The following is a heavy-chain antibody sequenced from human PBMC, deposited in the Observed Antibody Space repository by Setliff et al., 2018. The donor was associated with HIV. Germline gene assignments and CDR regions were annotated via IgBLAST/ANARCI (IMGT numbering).Heavy chain of an antibody. J-gene: IGHJ4*02. D-gene: IGHD5-18*01. Sequence: GGSLRLSCAASGFIFNAYWMSWVRQAPGKGLEWVANIKPDGREKYYADSVKGRFTISRDNANNALYLQMNSLRAEDTAVYYCAKERYIYGALNYFDYWGQGTMVTVSS. CDR1: GFIFNAYW. CDR3: AKERYIYGALNYFDY. V-gene: IGHV3-7*01. CDR2: IKPDGREK.